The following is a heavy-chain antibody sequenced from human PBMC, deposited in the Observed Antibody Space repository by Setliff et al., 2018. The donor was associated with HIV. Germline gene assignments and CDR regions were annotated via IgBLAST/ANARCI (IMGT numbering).Heavy chain of an antibody. CDR2: VSYSGSV. Sequence: PSETLSLTCTVPPGSISVYYWTWVRQPPGRGLEWVGYVSYSGSVSYNPSLNSRVTMSIDASRDQFSLKLNSVTVADTAIYYCARGRGRAPLSYYFDPWGQGRLVTVSS. J-gene: IGHJ4*02. CDR3: ARGRGRAPLSYYFDP. D-gene: IGHD2-15*01. CDR1: PGSISVYY. V-gene: IGHV4-59*01.